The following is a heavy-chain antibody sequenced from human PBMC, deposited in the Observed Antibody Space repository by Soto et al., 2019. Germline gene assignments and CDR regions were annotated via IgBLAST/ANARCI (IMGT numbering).Heavy chain of an antibody. D-gene: IGHD2-15*01. J-gene: IGHJ4*01. CDR1: GFTFSSYA. Sequence: EVHLRESGGGLVQPGGSLKLSCAASGFTFSSYAMSWVRQAPGKGLEWVSSITSGGGSAYYGDSVKGRFTMSRDNSKNTLYLQMDSLRAEDTAVYYCAKEAARIQVWPSLRDYWGHGTLVTVSS. CDR2: ITSGGGSA. CDR3: AKEAARIQVWPSLRDY. V-gene: IGHV3-23*01.